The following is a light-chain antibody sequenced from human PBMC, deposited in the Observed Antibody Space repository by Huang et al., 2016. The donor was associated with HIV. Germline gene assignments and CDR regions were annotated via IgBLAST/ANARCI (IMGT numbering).Light chain of an antibody. V-gene: IGKV3-11*01. CDR2: DGS. CDR1: QAIGTY. J-gene: IGKJ4*01. Sequence: EVVLTQSPPTLSLFPGETATLPCRASQAIGTYVAWYQQRPGQGPRLLIYDGSNRAAGVPARISGAGSGTTFTLSISGLESEDFGVYYCQQRRSWSLTFGGGTKVEV. CDR3: QQRRSWSLT.